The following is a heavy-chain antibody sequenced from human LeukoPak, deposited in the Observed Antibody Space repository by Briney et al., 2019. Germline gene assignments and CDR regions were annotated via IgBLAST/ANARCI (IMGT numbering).Heavy chain of an antibody. CDR1: GFTFDDYA. Sequence: GRSLRLSCAAPGFTFDDYAMHWVRQAPGKGLEWVSGISWNSGSIGYADSVKGRFTISRDNAKNSLYLQMNSLRAEDTALYYCAAQRYSGSYLRFDPWGQGTLVTVSS. J-gene: IGHJ5*02. V-gene: IGHV3-9*01. CDR3: AAQRYSGSYLRFDP. CDR2: ISWNSGSI. D-gene: IGHD1-26*01.